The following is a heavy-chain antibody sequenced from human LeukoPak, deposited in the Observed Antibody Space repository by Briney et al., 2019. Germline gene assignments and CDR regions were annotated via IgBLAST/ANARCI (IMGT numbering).Heavy chain of an antibody. CDR3: ARVEALGPFDY. Sequence: SETLSLTCTVSGYSISSGYYWGWIRQPPGKGLEWIGSIYHSGSTYYNPSLKSRVTISVDTSKNQFSLNLNSVTAADTAVYYCARVEALGPFDYWGQGTLVTVSS. CDR1: GYSISSGYY. V-gene: IGHV4-38-2*02. J-gene: IGHJ4*02. CDR2: IYHSGST.